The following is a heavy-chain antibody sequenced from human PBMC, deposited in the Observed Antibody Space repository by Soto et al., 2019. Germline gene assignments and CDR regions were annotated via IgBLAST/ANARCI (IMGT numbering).Heavy chain of an antibody. V-gene: IGHV4-34*01. CDR2: INHSGST. D-gene: IGHD3-10*01. CDR3: ARGGYGSGSYLKRWLYYFDY. J-gene: IGHJ4*02. Sequence: TSETLSLTCAVYGGSFSGYYWSWIRQPPGKGLEWIGEINHSGSTNYNPSLKSRVTISVDTSKNQFSLKLSSVTAADTAVYYCARGGYGSGSYLKRWLYYFDYWGQGTLVTVSP. CDR1: GGSFSGYY.